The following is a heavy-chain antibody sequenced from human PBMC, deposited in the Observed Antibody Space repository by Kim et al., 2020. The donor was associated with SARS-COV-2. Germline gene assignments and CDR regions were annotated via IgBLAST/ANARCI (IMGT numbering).Heavy chain of an antibody. CDR3: ARALDLNGPGPFDI. D-gene: IGHD2-8*01. J-gene: IGHJ3*02. Sequence: GGSLRLSCAASGFSVSMNYMNWVRQAPGKGLEWVSVLYSGGSTYYADSVKGRFTISRDNSKNTLYLQMNSLRAEDTAVYFCARALDLNGPGPFDIWGQGTMVPVSS. CDR2: LYSGGST. V-gene: IGHV3-53*01. CDR1: GFSVSMNY.